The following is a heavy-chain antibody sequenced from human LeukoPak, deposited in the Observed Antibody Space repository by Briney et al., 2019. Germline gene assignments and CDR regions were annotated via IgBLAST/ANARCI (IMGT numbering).Heavy chain of an antibody. Sequence: PSETLSLTCTVSGGSISSSSYYWGWIRQPPGKGLEWIESIYYSGSTYYNPSLKSRVTISVDTSKNQFSLKLSSVTAADTAVYYCARASAAASGFYYYYYMDVWGKGTTVTVSS. D-gene: IGHD1-26*01. CDR1: GGSISSSSYY. CDR2: IYYSGST. J-gene: IGHJ6*03. CDR3: ARASAAASGFYYYYYMDV. V-gene: IGHV4-39*07.